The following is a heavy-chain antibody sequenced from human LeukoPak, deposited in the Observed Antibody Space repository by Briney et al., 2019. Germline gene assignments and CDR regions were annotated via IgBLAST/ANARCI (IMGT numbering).Heavy chain of an antibody. V-gene: IGHV4-4*07. J-gene: IGHJ4*02. CDR3: ARHGGSYSFDY. CDR2: IYNSGST. Sequence: SETLSLTCTVSGVSISSYYWAWIRQPAGKGLEWIGRIYNSGSTNYNPSLNSRVTISVDTSKNQFSLKLSSVTAADTAVYYCARHGGSYSFDYWGQGTLVTVSS. CDR1: GVSISSYY. D-gene: IGHD1-26*01.